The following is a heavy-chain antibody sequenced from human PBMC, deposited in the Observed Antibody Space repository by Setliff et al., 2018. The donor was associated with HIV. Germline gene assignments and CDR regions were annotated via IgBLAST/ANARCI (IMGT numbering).Heavy chain of an antibody. CDR2: MSWSGSGI. J-gene: IGHJ4*02. V-gene: IGHV3-20*04. Sequence: PGGSLRLSCAASGFKFDDYGMSWVRQGPGKGLEWVAGMSWSGSGIGYGDSVKGRFTISRDDDRNFLFLQMNSLRAEDTAIYYCARTSLGISEDCWGQGTLVTVSS. CDR3: ARTSLGISEDC. CDR1: GFKFDDYG. D-gene: IGHD7-27*01.